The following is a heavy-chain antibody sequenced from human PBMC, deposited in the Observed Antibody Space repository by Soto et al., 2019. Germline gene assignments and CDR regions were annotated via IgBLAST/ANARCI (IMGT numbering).Heavy chain of an antibody. Sequence: PSETLSLPCTVSGGSISSYYWSWIRQPAGKGLEWIGRIYTSGSTNYNPSLKSRVTMSVDTSKNQFSLKLSSVTAADTAVYYCARDQGFPTFYYGMDVFRQGTTVTFSS. CDR2: IYTSGST. J-gene: IGHJ6*02. CDR3: ARDQGFPTFYYGMDV. CDR1: GGSISSYY. V-gene: IGHV4-4*07.